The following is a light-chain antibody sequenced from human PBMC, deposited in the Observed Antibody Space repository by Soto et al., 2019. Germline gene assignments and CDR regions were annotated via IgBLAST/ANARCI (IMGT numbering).Light chain of an antibody. Sequence: EIVMTQSPATLSVSPGERTTLSCRASQSVSSNLAWYQQKPGQAPRLLIYGTSTRATGMPARFSGSGSGKEFTLTISSLQSQDFAVYYCQQYNNWPRKFGQGTKVEIK. CDR1: QSVSSN. V-gene: IGKV3-15*01. CDR3: QQYNNWPRK. J-gene: IGKJ1*01. CDR2: GTS.